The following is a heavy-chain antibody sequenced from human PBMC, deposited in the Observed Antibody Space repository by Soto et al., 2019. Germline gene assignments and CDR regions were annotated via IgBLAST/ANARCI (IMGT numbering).Heavy chain of an antibody. V-gene: IGHV1-69*13. CDR2: IIPIFGTA. Sequence: SVKVSCKASGGTFSSYAISWVRQAPGQGLEWMGGIIPIFGTANYAQKFQGRVTITADESTSTAYMELSSLRSEDTAVYYCARDQPGHLDAFDIWGQGTMVTVSS. CDR1: GGTFSSYA. CDR3: ARDQPGHLDAFDI. J-gene: IGHJ3*02.